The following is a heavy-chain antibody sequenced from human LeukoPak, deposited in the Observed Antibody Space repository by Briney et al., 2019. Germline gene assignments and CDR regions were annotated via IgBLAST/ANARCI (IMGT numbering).Heavy chain of an antibody. CDR2: IYTSGST. Sequence: SETLSLTCTVSGGSISSGSYYWSWIRQPAGKGLEWIGRIYTSGSTNYNPSLNSRVTISRDTSKNHFSLELSSATAADTAVYFCARGRVSSSTWYSTYYYFYMDVWGKGTTVTVSS. J-gene: IGHJ6*03. CDR1: GGSISSGSYY. D-gene: IGHD6-13*01. CDR3: ARGRVSSSTWYSTYYYFYMDV. V-gene: IGHV4-61*02.